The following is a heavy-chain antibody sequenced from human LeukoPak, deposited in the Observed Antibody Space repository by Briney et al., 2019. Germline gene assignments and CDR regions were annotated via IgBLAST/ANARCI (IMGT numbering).Heavy chain of an antibody. D-gene: IGHD3-10*01. CDR1: GYTFTSYD. CDR2: MNPNSGNT. CDR3: ARGSRVSGVRGVTFDY. Sequence: ASVKVSCKASGYTFTSYDINGVRRATGQGLEWMGWMNPNSGNTGYAQKFQGRVTMTRNTSITTAYMELSSLRSEDTAVYYCARGSRVSGVRGVTFDYWGQGSLVTVSS. J-gene: IGHJ4*02. V-gene: IGHV1-8*01.